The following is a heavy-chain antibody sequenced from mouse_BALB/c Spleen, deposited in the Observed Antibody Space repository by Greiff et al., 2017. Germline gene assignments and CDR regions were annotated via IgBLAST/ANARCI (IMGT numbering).Heavy chain of an antibody. Sequence: EVKLMESGGGLVKLGGSLKLSCAASGFTFSSYYMSWVRQTPEKRLELVAAINSNGGSTYYPDTVKGRFTISRDNAKNTLYLQMSSLKSEDTALYYCARQIYDGFDYWGQGTTLTVSS. CDR1: GFTFSSYY. D-gene: IGHD2-3*01. V-gene: IGHV5-6-2*01. CDR3: ARQIYDGFDY. J-gene: IGHJ2*01. CDR2: INSNGGST.